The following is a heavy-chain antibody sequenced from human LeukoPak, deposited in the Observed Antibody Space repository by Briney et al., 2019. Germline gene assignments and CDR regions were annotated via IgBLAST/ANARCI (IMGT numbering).Heavy chain of an antibody. Sequence: PGGSLRLSCAASGFTFSSYAMHWVRQAPGKGLEWVAVISYDGSNKYYADSVKGRFTISRDNSKNTLYLQMNSLRAEDTAVYYCARDRRVRGVIYFDYWGQGTLVTVSS. CDR1: GFTFSSYA. V-gene: IGHV3-30*04. J-gene: IGHJ4*02. CDR3: ARDRRVRGVIYFDY. CDR2: ISYDGSNK. D-gene: IGHD3-10*01.